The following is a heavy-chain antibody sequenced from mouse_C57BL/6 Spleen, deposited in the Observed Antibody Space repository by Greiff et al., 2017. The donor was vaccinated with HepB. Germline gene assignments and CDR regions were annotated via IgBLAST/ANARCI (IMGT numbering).Heavy chain of an antibody. CDR2: IYPGDGDT. CDR3: ARGGSYYYGNGYFDV. D-gene: IGHD1-1*01. V-gene: IGHV1-80*01. J-gene: IGHJ1*03. Sequence: QVQLQQSGAELVKPGASVKISCKASGYSFSSYWMNWVKQRPGKGLDWIGQIYPGDGDTNYNGKFKGKATLTADKSSSTAYMQLSSLTSEDSAVYVCARGGSYYYGNGYFDVWGTGTTVTVSS. CDR1: GYSFSSYW.